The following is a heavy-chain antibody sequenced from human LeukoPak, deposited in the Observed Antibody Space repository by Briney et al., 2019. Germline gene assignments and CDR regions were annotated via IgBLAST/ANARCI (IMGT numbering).Heavy chain of an antibody. V-gene: IGHV4-59*01. CDR3: ARDFRPLEFWSGYPDAFDI. D-gene: IGHD3-3*01. J-gene: IGHJ3*02. CDR1: GGSISSYY. CDR2: IYYSGST. Sequence: PSETLSLTCTASGGSISSYYWSWIRQPPGKGLEWIGYIYYSGSTNYNPSLKSRVTISVDTSKNQFSLKLSSVTAADTAVYYCARDFRPLEFWSGYPDAFDIWGQGTMVTVSS.